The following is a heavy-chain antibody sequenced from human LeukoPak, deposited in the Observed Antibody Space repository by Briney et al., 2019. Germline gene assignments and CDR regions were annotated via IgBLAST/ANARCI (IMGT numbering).Heavy chain of an antibody. V-gene: IGHV3-30*04. J-gene: IGHJ6*04. CDR1: GFAFSNFA. Sequence: GGSLRLSCAASGFAFSNFAMHWVRQAPGKGLEWVAMISYDGRSQYFAESVKGRFTISRDNSKNTLYLQMNSLRPGDTAIFYCARDTYGMDVWGKGTTVTASS. CDR2: ISYDGRSQ. CDR3: ARDTYGMDV.